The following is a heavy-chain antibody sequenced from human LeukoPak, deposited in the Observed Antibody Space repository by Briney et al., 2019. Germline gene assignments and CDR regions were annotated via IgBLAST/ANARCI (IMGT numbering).Heavy chain of an antibody. CDR2: ISSDGSST. CDR3: ARDWGGYGPTSHDY. Sequence: GGSLRLSCAASGFTFSSSWMHWVRQPPGRGLGWVSRISSDGSSTIYADSVKGRFTISRDNAKNTLYLQMNSLRVEDTAVYFCARDWGGYGPTSHDYWGQGTLVTVSS. J-gene: IGHJ4*02. CDR1: GFTFSSSW. D-gene: IGHD3-16*01. V-gene: IGHV3-74*01.